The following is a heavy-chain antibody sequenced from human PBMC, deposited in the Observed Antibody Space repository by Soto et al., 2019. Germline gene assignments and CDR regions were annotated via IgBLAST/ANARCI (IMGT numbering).Heavy chain of an antibody. CDR2: IYWYDDK. Sequence: QITLKESGATLVKPTQTLTLTCTFSGFSLSTSGVGVGWIRQPPGKALEWLALIYWYDDKRYSPSLKSRITILKDISKHQVVINMTYMDPVDTDTYYCAHNTFSYYYFSSGYYSGVHGVGGNWFDPSGHGTLVNVSS. CDR3: AHNTFSYYYFSSGYYSGVHGVGGNWFDP. V-gene: IGHV2-5*01. D-gene: IGHD3-3*01. J-gene: IGHJ5*02. CDR1: GFSLSTSGVG.